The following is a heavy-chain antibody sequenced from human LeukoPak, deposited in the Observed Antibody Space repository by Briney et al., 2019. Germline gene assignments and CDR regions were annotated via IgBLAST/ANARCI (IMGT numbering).Heavy chain of an antibody. Sequence: GGSLRLSCAASGFTVSSNYMSWVRQAPGKGLEWVSYIHDSSGTIHYADSVKGRFTISRDNAKNSLYLQMNSLRAEDTAVYYCARKMTSVTAFDYWGQGTLVTVSS. J-gene: IGHJ4*02. D-gene: IGHD4-17*01. V-gene: IGHV3-48*04. CDR1: GFTVSSNY. CDR2: IHDSSGTI. CDR3: ARKMTSVTAFDY.